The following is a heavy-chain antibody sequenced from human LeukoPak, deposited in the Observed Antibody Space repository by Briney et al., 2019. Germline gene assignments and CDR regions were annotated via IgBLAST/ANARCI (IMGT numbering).Heavy chain of an antibody. CDR3: ARHLSGVTGYTYGRGIDY. V-gene: IGHV3-20*01. Sequence: PGRSLRLSCAASGFTFDDYGMSWVRQAPGKGLEWVSGINWNGGSTGYADSVKGRFTISRDNAKNSLYLQMNSLRAEDTALYHCARHLSGVTGYTYGRGIDYWGQGTLVTVSS. D-gene: IGHD5-18*01. CDR1: GFTFDDYG. J-gene: IGHJ4*02. CDR2: INWNGGST.